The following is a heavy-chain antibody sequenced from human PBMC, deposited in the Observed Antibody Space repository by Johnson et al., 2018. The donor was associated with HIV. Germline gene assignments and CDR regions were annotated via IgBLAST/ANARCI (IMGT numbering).Heavy chain of an antibody. V-gene: IGHV3-9*01. J-gene: IGHJ3*01. CDR1: GFTFDDYA. Sequence: VQLVESGGGLVQPGRSLRLSCAASGFTFDDYAMHWVRQAPGKGLEWVSSITWNSGLTGYAASVKGRFTISRDNAKNSLYLQMNSLRAEDTALYYCAKPLAYSSWYTPDIPPNDAFDVWGQGTMVTVSS. CDR3: AKPLAYSSWYTPDIPPNDAFDV. CDR2: ITWNSGLT. D-gene: IGHD6-13*01.